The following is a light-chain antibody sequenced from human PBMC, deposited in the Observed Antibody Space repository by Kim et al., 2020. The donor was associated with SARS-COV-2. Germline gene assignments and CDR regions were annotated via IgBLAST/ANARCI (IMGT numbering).Light chain of an antibody. CDR1: QDISNY. CDR3: QQYDT. CDR2: DAS. Sequence: PSSPSASVGDRVTITRQASQDISNYLNWYQQKPGKAPKLLIYDASNLETGVPSRFSGSGSGTDFTFTISSLQPEDIATYYCQQYDTFGQGTKLEI. J-gene: IGKJ2*01. V-gene: IGKV1-33*01.